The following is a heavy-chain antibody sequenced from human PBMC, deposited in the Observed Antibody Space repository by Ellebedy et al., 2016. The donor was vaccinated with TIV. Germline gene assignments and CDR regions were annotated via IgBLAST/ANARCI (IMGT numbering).Heavy chain of an antibody. CDR3: AREVWYPAS. J-gene: IGHJ4*02. V-gene: IGHV3-74*01. Sequence: GESLKISCAASGFTFSTYWMHWVRHAPGKGLMLVSRINTDGSSTGYADSVKGRFTISRDNAKNTLYLQMNGLRAEETAVYYCAREVWYPASWGQGTLVTVSS. D-gene: IGHD6-13*01. CDR2: INTDGSST. CDR1: GFTFSTYW.